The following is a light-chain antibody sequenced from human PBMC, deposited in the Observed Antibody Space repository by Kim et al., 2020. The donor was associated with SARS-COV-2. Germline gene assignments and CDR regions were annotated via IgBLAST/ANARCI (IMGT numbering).Light chain of an antibody. CDR2: GAS. Sequence: EIVLTQSPGTLSLSPGERATLSCRASQSVSSSYLAWYQQKPGQAPRLLIYGASSRATGIPDRFSGSGSGTDFTLTISRLEPEDLAVYYCQQYGSSATFGQGTKVDIK. CDR3: QQYGSSAT. CDR1: QSVSSSY. J-gene: IGKJ1*01. V-gene: IGKV3-20*01.